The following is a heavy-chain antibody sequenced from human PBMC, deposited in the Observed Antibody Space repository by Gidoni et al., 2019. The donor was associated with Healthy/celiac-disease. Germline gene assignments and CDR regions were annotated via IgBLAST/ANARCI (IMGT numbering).Heavy chain of an antibody. CDR2: IYTSGST. D-gene: IGHD2-2*01. CDR3: AREDIVVVPAAISPKRDYYYYMDV. Sequence: QVQLQESGPGLVKPSETLSLTCTVSGGSISSYYCSWIRQPAGKGLEWIGRIYTSGSTNYNPSLKSRVTMSVDTSKNQFSLKLSSVTAADTAVYYCAREDIVVVPAAISPKRDYYYYMDVWGKGTTVTVSS. CDR1: GGSISSYY. J-gene: IGHJ6*03. V-gene: IGHV4-4*07.